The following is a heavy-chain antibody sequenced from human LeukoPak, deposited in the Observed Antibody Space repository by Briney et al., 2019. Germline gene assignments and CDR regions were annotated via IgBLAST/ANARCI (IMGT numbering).Heavy chain of an antibody. CDR2: IYYSGST. Sequence: SETLSLTCTVSGGSISSYYWSWIRQPPGKGLEWIGYIYYSGSTNYNPSLKSRVTISVDTSKNQSSLKLSSVTAADTAVYYCASSTYYYGSGRVEDYWGQGTLVTVSS. CDR3: ASSTYYYGSGRVEDY. V-gene: IGHV4-59*01. D-gene: IGHD3-10*01. CDR1: GGSISSYY. J-gene: IGHJ4*02.